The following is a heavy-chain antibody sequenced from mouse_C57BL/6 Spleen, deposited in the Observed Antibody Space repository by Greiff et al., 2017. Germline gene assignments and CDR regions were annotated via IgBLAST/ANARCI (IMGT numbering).Heavy chain of an antibody. D-gene: IGHD1-1*01. CDR1: GYTFTDYE. Sequence: VQLTESGAELVRPGASVTLSCKASGYTFTDYEMHWVKQTPVHGLEWIGAIDPETGGTAYNQKFKGKAILTADKSSSTAYMELRSLTSEDSAVYYCTRVVDGSSYYYAMDYWGQGTSVTVSS. J-gene: IGHJ4*01. CDR2: IDPETGGT. V-gene: IGHV1-15*01. CDR3: TRVVDGSSYYYAMDY.